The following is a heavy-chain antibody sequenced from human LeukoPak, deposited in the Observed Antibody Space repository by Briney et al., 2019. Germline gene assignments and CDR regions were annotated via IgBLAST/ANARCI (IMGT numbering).Heavy chain of an antibody. Sequence: GGSLRLSCAASGFTFSSYWMSWVRQAPGKGLEWVANIKQDGSEKYYVDSVKGRFTISRDNAKNSLYLQLNSLRAEDTAVYYCARARGGYDFDYWGQGTLVTVSS. J-gene: IGHJ4*02. CDR1: GFTFSSYW. D-gene: IGHD5-12*01. V-gene: IGHV3-7*03. CDR2: IKQDGSEK. CDR3: ARARGGYDFDY.